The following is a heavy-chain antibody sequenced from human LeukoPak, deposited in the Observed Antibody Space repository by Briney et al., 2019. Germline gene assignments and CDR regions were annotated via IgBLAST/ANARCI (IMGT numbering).Heavy chain of an antibody. CDR2: ISYDGSNK. CDR1: GFTFSSYA. Sequence: GRSLRLSCAASGFTFSSYAMHWVRQAPGKGLEWVAVISYDGSNKYYADSVKGRFTISRDNSKNTLYLQMNSLRAEDTAVYYCVRGRTAVAGTTSGYWGQGTLVTVSS. J-gene: IGHJ4*02. D-gene: IGHD6-19*01. CDR3: VRGRTAVAGTTSGY. V-gene: IGHV3-30-3*01.